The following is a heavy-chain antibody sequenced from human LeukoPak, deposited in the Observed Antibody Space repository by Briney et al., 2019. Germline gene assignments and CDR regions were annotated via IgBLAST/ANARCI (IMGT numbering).Heavy chain of an antibody. CDR1: GGSISSYY. J-gene: IGHJ4*02. V-gene: IGHV4-59*01. CDR2: IYYSGST. CDR3: AREYSSGWYGFDY. Sequence: PSETLSLTCTVSGGSISSYYWSWIRQPPGKGLEWIGYIYYSGSTNYNPSLKSRVTISVDTSKNQFSLKLSSVTAADTVVYYCAREYSSGWYGFDYWGQGTLVTVSS. D-gene: IGHD6-19*01.